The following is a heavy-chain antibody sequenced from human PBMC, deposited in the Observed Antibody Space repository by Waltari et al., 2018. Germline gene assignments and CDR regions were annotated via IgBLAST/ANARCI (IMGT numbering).Heavy chain of an antibody. J-gene: IGHJ5*02. V-gene: IGHV3-30*01. CDR3: ASITYYYDSSGYYIPYNWFDP. CDR1: GFTFSSYA. D-gene: IGHD3-22*01. Sequence: QVQLVESGGGVVQPGRSLRLSCAASGFTFSSYAMHWVRQAPGKGLEWVAVISYDGSNKYYADSVKGRFTISRDNSKNTRYLQMNSLRAEDTAVYYCASITYYYDSSGYYIPYNWFDPWGQGTLVTVSS. CDR2: ISYDGSNK.